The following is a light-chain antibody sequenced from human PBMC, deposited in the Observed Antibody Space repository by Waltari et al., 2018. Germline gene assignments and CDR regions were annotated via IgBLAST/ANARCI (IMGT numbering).Light chain of an antibody. CDR2: RAS. CDR1: QAISNW. J-gene: IGKJ2*03. Sequence: DIQMTQSPSSLPASVGDRVTITCRASQAISNWLAWYQHKPGKAPTLLIYRASSLETGVPPRFSGSGSGTDFTLTINSRQPEDFATYYCQQHYKTPHSFGQGTKVEIK. V-gene: IGKV1-NL1*01. CDR3: QQHYKTPHS.